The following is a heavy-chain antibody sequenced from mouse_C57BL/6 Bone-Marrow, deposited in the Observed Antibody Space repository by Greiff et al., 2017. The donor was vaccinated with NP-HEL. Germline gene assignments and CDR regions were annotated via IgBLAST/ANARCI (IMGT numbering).Heavy chain of an antibody. D-gene: IGHD2-12*01. Sequence: QVQLQQSGAELARPGASVKLSCKASGYTFTSYGISWVKQRTGQGLEWIGEIYPRSGNTYYNEKFKGKATLTADKSSSTAYMELRSLTSEDAAVYFWTKTLRRGWYFDVWGTGTTVTVSS. CDR3: TKTLRRGWYFDV. CDR1: GYTFTSYG. V-gene: IGHV1-81*01. CDR2: IYPRSGNT. J-gene: IGHJ1*03.